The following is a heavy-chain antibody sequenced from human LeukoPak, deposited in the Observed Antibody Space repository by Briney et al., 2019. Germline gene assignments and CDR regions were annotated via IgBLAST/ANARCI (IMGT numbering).Heavy chain of an antibody. J-gene: IGHJ4*02. CDR1: GFTFTGYA. D-gene: IGHD4-17*01. Sequence: PGGSLRLSCTASGFTFTGYAMNWVRQAPGKGLEWVSTVSVSGDSTYYADSVKGRFTISRDNSKDTLYLQMHSLRAEDTALYHCAKGRGVTTRPHFDYWGQGTLVTVSS. V-gene: IGHV3-23*01. CDR3: AKGRGVTTRPHFDY. CDR2: VSVSGDST.